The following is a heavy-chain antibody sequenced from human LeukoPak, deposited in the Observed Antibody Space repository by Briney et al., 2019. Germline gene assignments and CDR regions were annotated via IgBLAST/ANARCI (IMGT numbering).Heavy chain of an antibody. CDR2: IIPIFGTA. J-gene: IGHJ4*02. V-gene: IGHV1-69*13. CDR1: GGTFSSYA. CDR3: VWGYYSTIAIDY. Sequence: GASVKVSFKASGGTFSSYAISWVRQAPGQGLEWMGGIIPIFGTANYAQKFQGRVTITADESTSTAYMELSSLRSEDTAVYYCVWGYYSTIAIDYWGRGTLVTVSS. D-gene: IGHD3-3*01.